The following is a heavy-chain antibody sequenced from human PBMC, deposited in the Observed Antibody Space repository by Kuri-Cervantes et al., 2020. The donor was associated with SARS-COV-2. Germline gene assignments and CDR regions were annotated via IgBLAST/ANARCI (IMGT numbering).Heavy chain of an antibody. CDR1: GFTFSGHW. CDR3: VRDIGYSYGARYFQD. Sequence: GESLKISCAASGFTFSGHWIHWVRQAPGKGLVWVSRINPDGSYTNNADSVKGRFTLSRDNAKNMLFLQMNSLRAEDSAVYHCVRDIGYSYGARYFQDWGQGTLVTVSS. D-gene: IGHD5-18*01. J-gene: IGHJ1*01. CDR2: INPDGSYT. V-gene: IGHV3-74*01.